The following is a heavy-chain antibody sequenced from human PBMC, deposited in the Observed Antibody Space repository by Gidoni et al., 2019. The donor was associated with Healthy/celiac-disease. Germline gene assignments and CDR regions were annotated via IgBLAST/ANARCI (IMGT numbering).Heavy chain of an antibody. CDR1: GGTCSSYA. CDR2: IIPIFGTA. J-gene: IGHJ2*01. Sequence: QVQLVQSGAEVKKPGSSVKVSCKASGGTCSSYAISWVRQAPGQGLEWMGGIIPIFGTANYAQKFQGRVTITADESTSTAYMELSSLRSEDTAVYYCARGGALGIVMYWYFDLWGRGTLVTVSS. CDR3: ARGGALGIVMYWYFDL. D-gene: IGHD3-16*01. V-gene: IGHV1-69*01.